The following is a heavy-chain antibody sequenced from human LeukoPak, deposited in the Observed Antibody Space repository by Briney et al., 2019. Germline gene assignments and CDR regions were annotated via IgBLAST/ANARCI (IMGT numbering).Heavy chain of an antibody. V-gene: IGHV1-69*13. D-gene: IGHD3-22*01. CDR3: ASYYYDSSGYYSDY. CDR1: GGTFSSYA. Sequence: GASVNVSCKASGGTFSSYAISWVRQAPGQGLEWMGGIIPIFGTANYAQKFQGRVTITADESTSTAYMELSSLRSEDTAVYYCASYYYDSSGYYSDYWGQGTLVTVSS. CDR2: IIPIFGTA. J-gene: IGHJ4*02.